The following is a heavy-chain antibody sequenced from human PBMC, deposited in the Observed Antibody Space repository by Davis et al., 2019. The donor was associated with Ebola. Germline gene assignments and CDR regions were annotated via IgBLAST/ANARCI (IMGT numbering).Heavy chain of an antibody. Sequence: GSLRLSCTVSGGSISSSSYYWGWIRQPPGKGLEWIGSIYYSGSTYYNPSLKSRVTISVDTSKNQFSLKLSSVTAADTAVYYCARLDNSWGQGTLVTVSS. D-gene: IGHD1-1*01. CDR3: ARLDNS. CDR2: IYYSGST. V-gene: IGHV4-39*01. CDR1: GGSISSSSYY. J-gene: IGHJ4*02.